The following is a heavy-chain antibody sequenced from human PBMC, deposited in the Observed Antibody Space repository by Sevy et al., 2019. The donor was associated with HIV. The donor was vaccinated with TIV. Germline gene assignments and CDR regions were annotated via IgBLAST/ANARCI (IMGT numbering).Heavy chain of an antibody. Sequence: GGSLRLSCAASGFTFSRYGMHWVRQAPSKGLEWVAFIRYDGSTKYYAESVKGRFIISRDNSKDTLYLQMNSLRGDDTSLYYCAKGLGMVQGALLSDDVWGQGTMVTVSS. J-gene: IGHJ3*01. CDR3: AKGLGMVQGALLSDDV. CDR1: GFTFSRYG. V-gene: IGHV3-30*02. CDR2: IRYDGSTK. D-gene: IGHD3-10*01.